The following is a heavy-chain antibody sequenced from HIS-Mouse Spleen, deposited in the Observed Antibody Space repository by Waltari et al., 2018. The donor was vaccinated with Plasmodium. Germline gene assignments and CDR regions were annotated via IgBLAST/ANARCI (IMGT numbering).Heavy chain of an antibody. J-gene: IGHJ4*02. V-gene: IGHV4-34*01. CDR2: INQSGIT. CDR3: ARTGDYGGNS. D-gene: IGHD4-17*01. CDR1: GGPFSGYY. Sequence: QVQLQQWGAGLLKPSETLSPTCAVYGGPFSGYYWSWIRQPPGKGLEWIGEINQSGITNYNPSLKSRVTISVDTSKNQFSLKLSSVTAADTAVYYCARTGDYGGNSWGQGTLVTVSS.